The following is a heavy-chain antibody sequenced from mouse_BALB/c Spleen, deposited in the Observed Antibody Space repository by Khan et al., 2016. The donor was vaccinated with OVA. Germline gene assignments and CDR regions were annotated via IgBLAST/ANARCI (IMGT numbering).Heavy chain of an antibody. J-gene: IGHJ2*01. CDR2: IYPGTDNT. D-gene: IGHD1-1*01. V-gene: IGHV1-76*01. CDR1: GYIFTSYW. Sequence: QVQLKQSGAELVRPGASVKLSCKTSGYIFTSYWIHWVKQRSGQGLEWIARIYPGTDNTYYNEKLRDKATLTADKSSSTAYIQLSSLKSEDSAVYCCAREEALYYFAYWGQGTTLTVSS. CDR3: AREEALYYFAY.